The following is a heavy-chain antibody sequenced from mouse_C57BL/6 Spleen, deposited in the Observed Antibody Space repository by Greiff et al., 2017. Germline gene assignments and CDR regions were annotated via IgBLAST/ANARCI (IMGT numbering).Heavy chain of an antibody. CDR3: TRWNDYYGSSYVPYYYAMDY. CDR2: IDPETGGT. J-gene: IGHJ4*01. Sequence: VQLQQSGAELVRPGASVTLSCKASGYTFTDYEMHWVKQTPVHGLEWIGAIDPETGGTAYNQKFKGKAILTADKSSSTSYMALRSLTSEDSAVYYCTRWNDYYGSSYVPYYYAMDYWGQGTSVTVSS. CDR1: GYTFTDYE. D-gene: IGHD1-1*01. V-gene: IGHV1-15*01.